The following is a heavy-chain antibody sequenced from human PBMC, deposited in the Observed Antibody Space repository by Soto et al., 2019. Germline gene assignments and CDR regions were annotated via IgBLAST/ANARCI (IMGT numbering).Heavy chain of an antibody. CDR2: IKQDGSEK. CDR1: GFTFSSYW. Sequence: EVQLVESGGGLVQPGGSLRLSCAASGFTFSSYWMSWVRQATGKGLEWVANIKQDGSEKYYVDSVKGRFTISRDNAKNSLYLQMNSLRAEDTAVYYCARDSFNWNYRFDPWGQGTLVTVSS. CDR3: ARDSFNWNYRFDP. J-gene: IGHJ5*02. V-gene: IGHV3-7*03. D-gene: IGHD1-7*01.